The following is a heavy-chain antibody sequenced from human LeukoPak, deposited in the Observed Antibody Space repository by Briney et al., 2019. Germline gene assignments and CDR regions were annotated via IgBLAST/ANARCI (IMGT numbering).Heavy chain of an antibody. D-gene: IGHD3-3*01. CDR3: ARVAIFGVVTPNWFDP. Sequence: ASVKVSCKASGYTFSGYYMHWVRQAPGQGLEWMGWINPNSGGTKYVQKFQGRVTMTRDTSISTAYMELSRLRSDDTAVYYCARVAIFGVVTPNWFDPWGQGTLVTVSS. V-gene: IGHV1-2*02. CDR2: INPNSGGT. CDR1: GYTFSGYY. J-gene: IGHJ5*02.